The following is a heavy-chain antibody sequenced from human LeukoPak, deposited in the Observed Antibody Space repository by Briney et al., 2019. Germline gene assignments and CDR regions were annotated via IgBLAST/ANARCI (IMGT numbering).Heavy chain of an antibody. D-gene: IGHD2-15*01. CDR2: ISAYNGNT. Sequence: ALVKVSCKASGYTFTNFGISWVRQAPGQGLEWMGWISAYNGNTNYAQKLQGRITMTTDTSTNTAYMELRSLRSDDTAVYYCSRSGPGSCSGGSCYSNYWGQGTLVTVSS. V-gene: IGHV1-18*01. J-gene: IGHJ4*02. CDR3: SRSGPGSCSGGSCYSNY. CDR1: GYTFTNFG.